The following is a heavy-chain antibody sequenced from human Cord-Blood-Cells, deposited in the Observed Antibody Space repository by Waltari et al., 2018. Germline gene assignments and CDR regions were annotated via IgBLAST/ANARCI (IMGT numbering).Heavy chain of an antibody. Sequence: QVQLVQSGAEVKTPGSSVKVSCMASGGTFSRSAISWVRQAPGQGLEWMGGIIPIFGTANYAQKFQGRVTITADESTSTAYMELSSLRSEDTAVYYCARSVVAARPDYYYYMDVWGKGTTVTVSS. V-gene: IGHV1-69*01. D-gene: IGHD6-6*01. CDR2: IIPIFGTA. CDR3: ARSVVAARPDYYYYMDV. CDR1: GGTFSRSA. J-gene: IGHJ6*03.